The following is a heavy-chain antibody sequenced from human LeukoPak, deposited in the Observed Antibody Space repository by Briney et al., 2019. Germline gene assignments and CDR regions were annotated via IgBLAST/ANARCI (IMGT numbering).Heavy chain of an antibody. Sequence: PGGSLRLSCAASGFTFSSYVMHWVRQAPGKGLEWVAIISYDGSNEYYADSVKGRFTISRDNSKNTLYLQMNSLRAEDTAVYYCAKSENYDGLSYFDYRGQGTLVTVSS. V-gene: IGHV3-30*04. CDR1: GFTFSSYV. J-gene: IGHJ4*02. CDR2: ISYDGSNE. CDR3: AKSENYDGLSYFDY. D-gene: IGHD3-3*01.